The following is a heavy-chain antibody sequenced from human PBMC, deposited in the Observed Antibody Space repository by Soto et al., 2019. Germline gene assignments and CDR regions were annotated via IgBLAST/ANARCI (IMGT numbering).Heavy chain of an antibody. D-gene: IGHD3-22*01. CDR3: ASLAGGYCYDSSGNY. Sequence: QVQLVQSGAEVKKPGSSVKVSCKASGGTFSSYTISWVRQAPGQGLEWMGRIIPILGIANYAQKFQGRVTIPADKSPSTAYMELSSLSSEDTAVYYCASLAGGYCYDSSGNYWGQGTLVTVSS. J-gene: IGHJ4*02. V-gene: IGHV1-69*02. CDR2: IIPILGIA. CDR1: GGTFSSYT.